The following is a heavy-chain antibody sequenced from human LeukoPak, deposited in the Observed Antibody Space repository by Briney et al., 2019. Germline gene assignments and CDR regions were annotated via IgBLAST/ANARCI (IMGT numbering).Heavy chain of an antibody. J-gene: IGHJ4*02. CDR2: IKQDGSED. CDR1: GFRFSSYW. CDR3: ARDRDSGSISWYFLCDY. D-gene: IGHD2-2*01. V-gene: IGHV3-7*01. Sequence: PGGSLRLSCEASGFRFSSYWMSWVRQAPGKGLEWVANIKQDGSEDYYVDSVKGRFAISRDNAKNSLYLQMNSLRAEDTAVYYCARDRDSGSISWYFLCDYWGQGSLVTVSS.